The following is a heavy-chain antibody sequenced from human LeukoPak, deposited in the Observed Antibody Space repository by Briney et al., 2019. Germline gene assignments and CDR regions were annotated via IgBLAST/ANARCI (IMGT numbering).Heavy chain of an antibody. CDR3: ADLLGYCSSTSCDYYMDV. D-gene: IGHD2-2*01. Sequence: SETLSLTCTVSGGSISSSSYYWGWIRQPPGKGLEWIGSIYYSGSTYYNPSLKSRVTISVDTSKNQFSLKLSSVTAADTAVYYCADLLGYCSSTSCDYYMDVWGKGTTVTVSS. J-gene: IGHJ6*03. CDR1: GGSISSSSYY. V-gene: IGHV4-39*01. CDR2: IYYSGST.